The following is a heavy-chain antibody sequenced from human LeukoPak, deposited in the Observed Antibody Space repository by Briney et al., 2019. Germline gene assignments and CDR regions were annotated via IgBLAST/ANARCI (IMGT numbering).Heavy chain of an antibody. V-gene: IGHV3-66*01. CDR1: GFIVSRKY. J-gene: IGHJ4*02. D-gene: IGHD2-8*01. Sequence: PGGSLRLSCAASGFIVSRKYMSWVRQAPGKGLEWVSVIYSGGSADYADSVKGRFTISRDNSKNTLYLQMNSLRAEDTAVYYCARGDGPFDYWGQGTLVTVSS. CDR2: IYSGGSA. CDR3: ARGDGPFDY.